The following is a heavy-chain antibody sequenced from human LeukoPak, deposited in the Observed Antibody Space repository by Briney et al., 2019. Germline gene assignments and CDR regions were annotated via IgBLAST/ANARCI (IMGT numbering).Heavy chain of an antibody. CDR3: ARHGTFRVAAGYGMDV. D-gene: IGHD2-15*01. J-gene: IGHJ6*02. V-gene: IGHV5-51*01. CDR1: GYSFTSYW. CDR2: IYPGDSDT. Sequence: GESLKISCKGSGYSFTSYWIGWVRQMPGKGLEWMGIIYPGDSDTRYSPSFQGQVTISADKSISTAYLQWSSLKASDTAMYYCARHGTFRVAAGYGMDVWGQGTTVTVSS.